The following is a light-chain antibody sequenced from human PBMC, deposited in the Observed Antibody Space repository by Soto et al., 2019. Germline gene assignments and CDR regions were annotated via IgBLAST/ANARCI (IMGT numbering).Light chain of an antibody. V-gene: IGKV1-27*01. CDR3: QNYNSVPYT. J-gene: IGKJ4*01. Sequence: DIQMTQSPSSLSASVGDRVTITCRASEGISNFLVWYQQKPGKAPKLLIYVASTLQSRVPSRFSGSGSGTEFTLTISSLQPEDVAAYYCQNYNSVPYTFGGGTKVEI. CDR2: VAS. CDR1: EGISNF.